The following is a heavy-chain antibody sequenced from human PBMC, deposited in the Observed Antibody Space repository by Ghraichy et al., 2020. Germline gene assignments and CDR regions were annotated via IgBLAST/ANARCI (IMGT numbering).Heavy chain of an antibody. CDR1: GGSISSGGYY. CDR2: IYYSGST. CDR3: ARGKAGTHNAFDI. Sequence: SETLSLTCTVSGGSISSGGYYWSWIRQHPGKGLEWIGYIYYSGSTYYNPSLKSRVTISVDTSKNQFSLKLSSVTAADTAVYYCARGKAGTHNAFDIWGQGTMVTVSS. D-gene: IGHD3-10*01. J-gene: IGHJ3*02. V-gene: IGHV4-31*03.